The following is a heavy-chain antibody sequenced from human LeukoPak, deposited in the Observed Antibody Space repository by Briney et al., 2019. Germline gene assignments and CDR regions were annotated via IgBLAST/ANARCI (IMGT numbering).Heavy chain of an antibody. D-gene: IGHD3-22*01. V-gene: IGHV4-61*02. J-gene: IGHJ3*02. CDR3: ARDPTNTYYDSSGYYPAAFDI. Sequence: SQTLSLTCTVSGGSISSGSYYWSWIRQPAGKGLEWIGRIYTSGSTNYNPSLKSRVTISVDTSKNQFSLKLSSVTAADTAVYYCARDPTNTYYDSSGYYPAAFDIWGQGTMVTVSS. CDR2: IYTSGST. CDR1: GGSISSGSYY.